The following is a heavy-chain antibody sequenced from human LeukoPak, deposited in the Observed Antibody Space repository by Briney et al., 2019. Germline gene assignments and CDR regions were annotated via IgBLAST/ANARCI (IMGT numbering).Heavy chain of an antibody. J-gene: IGHJ5*02. Sequence: SETLSLTCTVSGGSISSSSYYWGWIRQPPGKGLEWIGSIYYSGSTYYNPSLKSRVTISVDTSKNQFSLKLSSVTAADTAVYYCARVIAAAGRFDPWGQGTLVTVSS. V-gene: IGHV4-39*07. CDR1: GGSISSSSYY. CDR3: ARVIAAAGRFDP. D-gene: IGHD6-13*01. CDR2: IYYSGST.